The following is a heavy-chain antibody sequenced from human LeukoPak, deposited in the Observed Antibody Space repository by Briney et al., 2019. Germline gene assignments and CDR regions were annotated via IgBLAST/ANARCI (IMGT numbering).Heavy chain of an antibody. CDR2: ISGSGGST. CDR3: ATCGRSGSCCLGYFDY. CDR1: GFTFSSYG. D-gene: IGHD1-26*01. Sequence: GGSLRLSCAASGFTFSSYGMHWVRQAPGKGLEWVSAISGSGGSTYYADSVKGRFTISRDNSKNTLYLQMNSLRAEDTAVYYCATCGRSGSCCLGYFDYWGQGTLVTVSS. V-gene: IGHV3-23*01. J-gene: IGHJ4*02.